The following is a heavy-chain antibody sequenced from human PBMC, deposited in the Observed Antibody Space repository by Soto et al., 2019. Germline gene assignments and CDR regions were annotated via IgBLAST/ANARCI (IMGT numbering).Heavy chain of an antibody. J-gene: IGHJ6*02. D-gene: IGHD2-8*01. CDR1: CGSISSSNW. Sequence: SETLSLTCAVSCGSISSSNWWSWVRQPPGKGLEWIGEIYHSGSTNYNPSLKSRVTISVDKSKNQFSLKLSSVTAADTAVYYCARAFARGYCTNGVCSTYYYYGMDVWGQGTTVTVSS. CDR2: IYHSGST. V-gene: IGHV4-4*02. CDR3: ARAFARGYCTNGVCSTYYYYGMDV.